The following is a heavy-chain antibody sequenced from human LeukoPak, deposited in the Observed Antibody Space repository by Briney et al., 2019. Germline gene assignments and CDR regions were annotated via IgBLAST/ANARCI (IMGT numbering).Heavy chain of an antibody. Sequence: GASVKVSCKASGYTFTSYGISWVRQAPGQGLEWMGWISAYNGNTNYAQKLQGRVTMTTDTSTSTAYMELRSLRSDDTAVYYCAGDRFLGGLHRFDPWGQGTLVTVSS. J-gene: IGHJ5*02. CDR1: GYTFTSYG. V-gene: IGHV1-18*01. D-gene: IGHD3-3*01. CDR3: AGDRFLGGLHRFDP. CDR2: ISAYNGNT.